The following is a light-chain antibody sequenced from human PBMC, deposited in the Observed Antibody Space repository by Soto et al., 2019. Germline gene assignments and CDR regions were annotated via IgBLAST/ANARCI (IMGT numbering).Light chain of an antibody. V-gene: IGKV3D-15*01. CDR3: QQYNNWPPWT. CDR2: DAS. CDR1: QSVSSY. Sequence: EIGLTQSPATLSVSAGERATLSCRASQSVSSYLAWYQQKPGQAPRLLIYDASDRASGIPARFSGSGSGTEFTLTISSLQSEDFAVYYCQQYNNWPPWTFGQGTKVDIK. J-gene: IGKJ1*01.